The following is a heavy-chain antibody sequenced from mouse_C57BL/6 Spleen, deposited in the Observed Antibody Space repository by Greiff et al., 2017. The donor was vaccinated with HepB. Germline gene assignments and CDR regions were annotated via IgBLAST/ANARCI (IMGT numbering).Heavy chain of an antibody. Sequence: EVQLVESGPGLVKPSQSLSLTCSVTGYSITSGYYWNWIRQFPGNKLEWMGYISYDGSNNYNPSLKNRISITRDTSKNQFFLKLNSVTTEDTATYYCAREGVKELGGFAYWGQGTLVTVSA. J-gene: IGHJ3*01. CDR2: ISYDGSN. CDR3: AREGVKELGGFAY. V-gene: IGHV3-6*01. CDR1: GYSITSGYY. D-gene: IGHD4-1*01.